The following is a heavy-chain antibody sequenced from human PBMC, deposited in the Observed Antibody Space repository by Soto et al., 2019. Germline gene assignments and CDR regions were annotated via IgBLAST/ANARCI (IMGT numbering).Heavy chain of an antibody. J-gene: IGHJ3*02. Sequence: ASVKVSCKASGYSFTDYHIHWVRQAPGQGLEWMGWINPNTGGTKYEQKFQGRVTMTRDTSVSTAYMEVGRLTSDDTAVYYCARARVPTISEDAFDMWAKGHWSPSPQ. V-gene: IGHV1-2*02. CDR3: ARARVPTISEDAFDM. D-gene: IGHD2-2*01. CDR2: INPNTGGT. CDR1: GYSFTDYH.